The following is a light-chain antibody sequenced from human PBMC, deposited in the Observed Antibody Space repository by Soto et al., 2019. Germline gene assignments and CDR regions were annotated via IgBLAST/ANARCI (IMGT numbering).Light chain of an antibody. CDR2: DVS. Sequence: QSALTQPRSVSGSPGQSVTISCTGTSTDVGGYNYVSWYQQHSGKAPKVMIYDVSKRPSGVPDRFSGSKSGNTASLTISGLQAEDEADYYCCSYGGYYNYVFGTGTKVTVL. V-gene: IGLV2-11*01. J-gene: IGLJ1*01. CDR1: STDVGGYNY. CDR3: CSYGGYYNYV.